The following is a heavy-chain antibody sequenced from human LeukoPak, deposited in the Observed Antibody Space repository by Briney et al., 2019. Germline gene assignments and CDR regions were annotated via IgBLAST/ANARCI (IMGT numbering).Heavy chain of an antibody. Sequence: WGSLRLSCAASGFTFSSYDMHWVRQAPGKGLEWVAVISYDGSNKYYADSVKGRFTISRDNSKNTLYLQMNSLRAEDTAVYYCARALRYFDWFSYPFDYWGQGTLVTVSS. CDR3: ARALRYFDWFSYPFDY. J-gene: IGHJ4*02. CDR1: GFTFSSYD. V-gene: IGHV3-30*19. CDR2: ISYDGSNK. D-gene: IGHD3-9*01.